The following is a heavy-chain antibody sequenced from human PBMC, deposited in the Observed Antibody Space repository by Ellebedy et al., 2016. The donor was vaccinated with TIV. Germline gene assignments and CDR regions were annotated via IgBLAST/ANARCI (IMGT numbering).Heavy chain of an antibody. CDR1: GFTFSSYA. D-gene: IGHD2-15*01. CDR3: AKGLGGSRLMVTLLLWIYGMDV. Sequence: GGSLRLXXAASGFTFSSYAMSWVRQAPGKGLEWVSAISGSGGSTYYADSVKGRFTISRDNSKNTLYLQMNSLRAEDTAVYYCAKGLGGSRLMVTLLLWIYGMDVWGQGTTVTVSS. CDR2: ISGSGGST. V-gene: IGHV3-23*01. J-gene: IGHJ6*02.